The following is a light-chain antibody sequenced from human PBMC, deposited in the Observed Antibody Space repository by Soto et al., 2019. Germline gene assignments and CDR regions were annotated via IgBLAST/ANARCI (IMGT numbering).Light chain of an antibody. Sequence: DIQMTQSPSSLSASVGDRVTITCQASQDINKNLIWYQQKPGKAPKLLIYDASTLERGVPSRFSGTGSGTEFTLTISSLQPDDFATYYCQQYYRSSITFGQGTRLEIK. CDR1: QDINKN. CDR3: QQYYRSSIT. V-gene: IGKV1-NL1*01. CDR2: DAS. J-gene: IGKJ5*01.